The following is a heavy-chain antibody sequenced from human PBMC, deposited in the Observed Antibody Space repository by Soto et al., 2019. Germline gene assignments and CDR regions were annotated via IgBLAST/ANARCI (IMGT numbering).Heavy chain of an antibody. V-gene: IGHV3-30-3*01. CDR3: ARDRYIVVVPAAPFYYYYGMDV. J-gene: IGHJ6*02. Sequence: PGGSLRLSCAASGFTFSSYAMHWVRQAPGKGLEWVAVISYDGSNKYYADSVKGRFTISRDNSKNTLYLQMNSLRAEDTAVYYCARDRYIVVVPAAPFYYYYGMDVWGQGTTVTVSS. CDR1: GFTFSSYA. CDR2: ISYDGSNK. D-gene: IGHD2-2*01.